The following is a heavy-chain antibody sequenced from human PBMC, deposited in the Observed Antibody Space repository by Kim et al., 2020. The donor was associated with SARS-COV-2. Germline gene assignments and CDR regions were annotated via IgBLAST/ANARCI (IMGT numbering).Heavy chain of an antibody. D-gene: IGHD3-16*01. Sequence: ASVKVSCKASGYTLTRYNMHWVRQAPGQSLEWMGWIKAVNGNIEYLEKFQGRVTITRDTSASTVYMELSSLRSEDTAVYYCTRGGSDGTKSLDYWGQGTLVTVSS. CDR1: GYTLTRYN. CDR2: IKAVNGNI. J-gene: IGHJ4*02. V-gene: IGHV1-3*01. CDR3: TRGGSDGTKSLDY.